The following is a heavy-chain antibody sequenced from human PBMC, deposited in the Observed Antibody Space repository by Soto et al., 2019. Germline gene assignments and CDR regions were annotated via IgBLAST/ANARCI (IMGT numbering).Heavy chain of an antibody. D-gene: IGHD3-10*01. Sequence: PSETLSLTCTVSGGSISSYYWSWIRQPPGKGLEWIGYIYYSGSTNYNPSLKSRVTISVDTSKNQFSLKLSSVTAADTAVYYCARDLMVRGVMWPLDYYYYGMEVWGQGTTVTVSS. CDR2: IYYSGST. V-gene: IGHV4-59*01. J-gene: IGHJ6*02. CDR1: GGSISSYY. CDR3: ARDLMVRGVMWPLDYYYYGMEV.